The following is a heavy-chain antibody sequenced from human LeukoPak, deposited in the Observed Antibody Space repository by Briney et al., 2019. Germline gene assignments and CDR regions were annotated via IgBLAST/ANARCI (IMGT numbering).Heavy chain of an antibody. CDR1: GFTFSSYS. J-gene: IGHJ4*02. CDR3: ARSWPFDY. Sequence: GGSLRLSCAASGFTFSSYSMNWVRQAPGKGLEWVSSISSSSSYIYHADSVKGRFTISRDNAKNSLYLQMNSLRAEDTAVYYCARSWPFDYWGQGTLVTVSS. D-gene: IGHD6-13*01. V-gene: IGHV3-21*01. CDR2: ISSSSSYI.